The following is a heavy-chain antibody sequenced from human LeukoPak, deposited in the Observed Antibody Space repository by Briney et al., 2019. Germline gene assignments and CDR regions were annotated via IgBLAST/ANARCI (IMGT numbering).Heavy chain of an antibody. CDR1: GGTFSSYA. Sequence: GASVKVSCKASGGTFSSYAISWVRQAPGQGLEWMGGIIPIFGTANYAQKFQGRVTITADESTSTAYTELSSLRSEDTAVYYCARGHHYGDYDPYYYYGMDVWGQGTTVTVSS. V-gene: IGHV1-69*01. CDR3: ARGHHYGDYDPYYYYGMDV. CDR2: IIPIFGTA. D-gene: IGHD4-17*01. J-gene: IGHJ6*02.